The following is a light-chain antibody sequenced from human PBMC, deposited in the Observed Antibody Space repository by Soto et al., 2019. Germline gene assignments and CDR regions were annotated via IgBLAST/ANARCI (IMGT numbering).Light chain of an antibody. CDR2: EAS. Sequence: DLQMTQSPPSLSASVGDRVTVTCRASHDIGNSLAWYQQGPGKSPRLLIYEASTLQSGVPARFSGSGSGTDFTLAISSLRPEDVGSYYCQIYNSAPVTFGAGTKVEVK. CDR3: QIYNSAPVT. J-gene: IGKJ4*01. V-gene: IGKV1-27*01. CDR1: HDIGNS.